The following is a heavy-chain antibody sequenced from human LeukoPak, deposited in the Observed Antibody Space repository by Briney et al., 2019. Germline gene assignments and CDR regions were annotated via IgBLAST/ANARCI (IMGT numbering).Heavy chain of an antibody. D-gene: IGHD6-19*01. V-gene: IGHV3-7*01. CDR2: IKQDGSEK. CDR1: GFTFSSYW. Sequence: GGSLRLSCAASGFTFSSYWMHWVRQAPGKGLEWVANIKQDGSEKYYVVSVKGRFTISRDNAKNSLYLQMNSLRAEDTALYYCATVAVAHDYYYYYMDVWGKGTTVTVSS. CDR3: ATVAVAHDYYYYYMDV. J-gene: IGHJ6*03.